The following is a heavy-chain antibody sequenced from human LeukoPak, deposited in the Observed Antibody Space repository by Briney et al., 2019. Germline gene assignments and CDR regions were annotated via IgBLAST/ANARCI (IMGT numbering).Heavy chain of an antibody. D-gene: IGHD3-16*01. J-gene: IGHJ4*02. V-gene: IGHV3-64*01. CDR2: ISFNGGST. CDR3: ARRGAVSGGSDY. CDR1: GFTFSGYA. Sequence: GGSLRLSCAASGFTFSGYAMSWVRQAPGKGLAYVSTISFNGGSTYYANSVKGRFTISRDNSKNTLYLQMGSLRSEDMAVYYCARRGAVSGGSDYWGQGTLVTVSS.